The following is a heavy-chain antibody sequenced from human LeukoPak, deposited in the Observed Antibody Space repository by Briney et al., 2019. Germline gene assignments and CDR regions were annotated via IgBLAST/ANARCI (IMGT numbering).Heavy chain of an antibody. CDR2: INTDT. Sequence: GGSLRLSCAASGFTFTSYAMTWVRQAPGQGLEWVSSINTDTYYEDSVKGRFTISRDNSKNTLFPHINSLSAEDTAVYYCAAAVNTVSAEHYWGQGTLVTVSS. CDR3: AAAVNTVSAEHY. J-gene: IGHJ4*02. V-gene: IGHV3-23*01. D-gene: IGHD4-17*01. CDR1: GFTFTSYA.